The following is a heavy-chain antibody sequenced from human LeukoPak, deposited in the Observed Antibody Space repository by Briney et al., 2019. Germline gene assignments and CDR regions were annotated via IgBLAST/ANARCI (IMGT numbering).Heavy chain of an antibody. J-gene: IGHJ6*02. CDR1: GGSISTYY. V-gene: IGHV4-59*01. CDR2: IYYSGTT. CDR3: ARDGFYGSGSPRAYYYYGMDV. D-gene: IGHD3-10*01. Sequence: KASETLSLTCTVSGGSISTYYGSWIRQSPGKGLEWIGYIYYSGTTNYNPSLKSRVTMSVDTSKNQFSLKLSSVTAADTAVYYCARDGFYGSGSPRAYYYYGMDVWGQGTTVTVSS.